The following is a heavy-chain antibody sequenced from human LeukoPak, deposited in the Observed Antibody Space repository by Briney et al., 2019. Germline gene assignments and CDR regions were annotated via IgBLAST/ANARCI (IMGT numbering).Heavy chain of an antibody. Sequence: GGSLRLSCAASGFTLSTYWMHWVRQAPGKGLVWVSRVNPDGSTTTYADSVEGRFTISRDNAKNTLYLQMSSLRAEDTAVYYCARVGVGMYHFDHWGQGTLVTVSS. D-gene: IGHD2-2*01. V-gene: IGHV3-74*01. CDR3: ARVGVGMYHFDH. CDR2: VNPDGSTT. CDR1: GFTLSTYW. J-gene: IGHJ4*02.